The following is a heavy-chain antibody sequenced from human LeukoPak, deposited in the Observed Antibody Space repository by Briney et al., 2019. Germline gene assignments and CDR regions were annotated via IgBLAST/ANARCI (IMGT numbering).Heavy chain of an antibody. CDR3: ARDYGGYNRPKDRPFDY. J-gene: IGHJ4*03. Sequence: GGSLRLSCAASGFPLSNYWMSWVRQAPGKGLEWVANMNQDGSEKYYLDSVKGRFTISRDNAKNSLYLQMNSLRAEDTAVYYCARDYGGYNRPKDRPFDYWGQGTTVTVSS. D-gene: IGHD5-24*01. CDR2: MNQDGSEK. V-gene: IGHV3-7*01. CDR1: GFPLSNYW.